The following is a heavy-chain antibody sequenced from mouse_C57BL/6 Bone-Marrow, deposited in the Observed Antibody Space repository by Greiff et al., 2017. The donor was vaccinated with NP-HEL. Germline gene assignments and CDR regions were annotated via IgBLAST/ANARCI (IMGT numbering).Heavy chain of an antibody. CDR3: TYYGSSFPLDY. CDR2: IDPETGGT. V-gene: IGHV1-15*01. J-gene: IGHJ2*01. D-gene: IGHD1-1*01. Sequence: VQLQQSGAELVRPGASVTLSCKASGYTFTDYEMHWVKQTPVHGLEWIGAIDPETGGTAYNQKFKGKAILTADKSSSTAYMELRSLTSEDSAVYYCTYYGSSFPLDYWGQGTTLTVSS. CDR1: GYTFTDYE.